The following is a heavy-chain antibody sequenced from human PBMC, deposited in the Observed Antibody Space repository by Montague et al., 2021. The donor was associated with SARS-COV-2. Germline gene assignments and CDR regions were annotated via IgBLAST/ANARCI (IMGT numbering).Heavy chain of an antibody. CDR2: IYCSKNN. Sequence: SETLSLTCAVSGDSSGVEPWHWAWKHNPHGRDMNWSDNIYCSKNNMYNPSFKSRVTMSVDTSKNQFSLHLNLVTAVDTAVYDCARRLTGLEPPFDPWGQGTLVIVSS. J-gene: IGHJ5*02. V-gene: IGHV4-39*01. CDR1: GDSSGVEPWH. D-gene: IGHD1-1*01. CDR3: ARRLTGLEPPFDP.